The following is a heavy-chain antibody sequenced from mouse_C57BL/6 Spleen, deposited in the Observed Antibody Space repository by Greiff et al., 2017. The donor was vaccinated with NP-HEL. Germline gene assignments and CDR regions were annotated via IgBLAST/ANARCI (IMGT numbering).Heavy chain of an antibody. V-gene: IGHV1-50*01. J-gene: IGHJ3*01. CDR1: GYTFTSYW. CDR2: IDPSDSYT. D-gene: IGHD3-2*02. CDR3: AGSSGPGWFAY. Sequence: QVQLQQPGAELVKPGASVKLSCKASGYTFTSYWMQWVKQRPGQGLEWIGEIDPSDSYTNYNQKFKGKATLTVDTSSSTAYMQLSSLTSEDSAVYYCAGSSGPGWFAYWGQGTLVTVSA.